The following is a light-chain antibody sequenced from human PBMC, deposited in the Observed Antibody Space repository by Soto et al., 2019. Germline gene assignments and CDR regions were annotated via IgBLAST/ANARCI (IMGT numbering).Light chain of an antibody. CDR3: GTWDSSLSASYV. CDR1: SSNIGNNY. J-gene: IGLJ1*01. V-gene: IGLV1-51*01. CDR2: DNN. Sequence: QSVLTQPPSVSAAPGQKVTISCSGSSSNIGNNYVSWYQQLPGTASKLLIYDNNKRPSGIPDLFSGSKSGTSATLGITGLQTGDEADYYCGTWDSSLSASYVFGTGTKVTVL.